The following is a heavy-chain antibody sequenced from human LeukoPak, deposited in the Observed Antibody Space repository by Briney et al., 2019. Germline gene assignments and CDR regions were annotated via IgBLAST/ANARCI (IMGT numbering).Heavy chain of an antibody. Sequence: GASVKVSCKASGYTFTSYGISWVRQAPGQGLEWMGWISAYNGNTNYAQKLQGRVTMTTDTSTSTAYMELRSLRSDDTAVYYCARDHNRPPRSSGSYLASSNWGQGTLVTVSS. J-gene: IGHJ4*02. CDR3: ARDHNRPPRSSGSYLASSN. D-gene: IGHD3-10*01. CDR2: ISAYNGNT. V-gene: IGHV1-18*01. CDR1: GYTFTSYG.